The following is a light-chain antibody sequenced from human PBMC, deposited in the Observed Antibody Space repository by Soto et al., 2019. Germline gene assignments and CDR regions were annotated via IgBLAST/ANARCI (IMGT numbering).Light chain of an antibody. CDR2: KAS. CDR1: QSIDSW. CDR3: QQYNSNSLT. Sequence: DIQMTQSPSTLSASVGDRVTITCRASQSIDSWLAWYQQRPGNVPKLLIYKASTLESGVPSRFSGSGSGTEFTLTINSLQPDDFATYYCQQYNSNSLTFGGWTKVEI. V-gene: IGKV1-5*03. J-gene: IGKJ4*01.